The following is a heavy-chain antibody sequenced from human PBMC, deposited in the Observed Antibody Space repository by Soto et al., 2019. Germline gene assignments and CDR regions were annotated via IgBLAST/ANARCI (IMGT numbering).Heavy chain of an antibody. V-gene: IGHV3-33*01. Sequence: GGCLRLGCAASGFTFRLYGMHWVRQAPGKGLEWVAAIWDDGRRKDYADSVKDRLFISRDNSKNTLYLQLDSLRPEDTAVYYCATWQGSLNFHYWGQGTLVTVSS. CDR2: IWDDGRRK. CDR1: GFTFRLYG. J-gene: IGHJ4*02. CDR3: ATWQGSLNFHY.